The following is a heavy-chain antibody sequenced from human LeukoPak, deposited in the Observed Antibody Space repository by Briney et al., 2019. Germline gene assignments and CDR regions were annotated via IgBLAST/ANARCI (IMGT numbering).Heavy chain of an antibody. V-gene: IGHV1-69*13. CDR3: AREVVDTAMVMSAFDI. CDR1: RGTFSRSA. CDR2: TIPIFGTA. D-gene: IGHD5-18*01. Sequence: GAPVKVSSKSSRGTFSRSAISSVRQAPGQGLESTGGTIPIFGTANYAQKFQGRVTITADESTSTAYMELSSLRSEDTAVYYCAREVVDTAMVMSAFDIWGQGTIVTVSS. J-gene: IGHJ3*02.